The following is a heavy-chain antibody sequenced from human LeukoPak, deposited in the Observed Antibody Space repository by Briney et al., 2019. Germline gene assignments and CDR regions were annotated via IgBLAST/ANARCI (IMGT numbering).Heavy chain of an antibody. V-gene: IGHV4-59*01. J-gene: IGHJ1*01. CDR1: GGSFSSYY. CDR2: IYDSGST. Sequence: TETLSLTCTVSGGSFSSYYWSWIRQPPGKGLEWIGYIYDSGSTSYNPSLKSRVTISVDTSKNHFSLNLTSVTAADTAVYYCARDDYYDSGVQHWGQGTLVTV. CDR3: ARDDYYDSGVQH. D-gene: IGHD3-10*01.